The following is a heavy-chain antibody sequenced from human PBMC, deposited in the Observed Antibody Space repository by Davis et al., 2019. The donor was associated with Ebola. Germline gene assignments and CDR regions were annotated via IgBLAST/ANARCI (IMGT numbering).Heavy chain of an antibody. CDR2: INPSGGST. CDR1: GYTFTSYY. V-gene: IGHV1-46*01. D-gene: IGHD3-3*01. CDR3: ARGHTIFGVVALGYGMDV. Sequence: AASVKVSCQASGYTFTSYYMHWVRQAPGQGLEWMGIINPSGGSTSYAQKFQGRVTMTRDTSTSTVYMELSSLRSEDTAVYYCARGHTIFGVVALGYGMDVWGQGTTVTVSS. J-gene: IGHJ6*02.